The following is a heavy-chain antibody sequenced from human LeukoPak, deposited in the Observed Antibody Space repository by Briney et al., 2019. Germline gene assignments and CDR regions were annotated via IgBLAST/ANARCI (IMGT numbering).Heavy chain of an antibody. J-gene: IGHJ3*02. D-gene: IGHD3-9*01. CDR2: IYHSGST. V-gene: IGHV4-30-2*01. CDR3: ARDRTIFGRTDAFEI. CDR1: GGSISSGGYS. Sequence: PSQTLSLTCAVSGGSISSGGYSWSWIRQPPGKGLEWIGYIYHSGSTYYNPSLKSRATISVDRSKNQFSLKLSSVTAADTAVYYCARDRTIFGRTDAFEIWGQGTMVTVSS.